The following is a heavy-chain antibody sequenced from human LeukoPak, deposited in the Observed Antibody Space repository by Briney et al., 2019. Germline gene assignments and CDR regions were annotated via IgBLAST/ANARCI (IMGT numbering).Heavy chain of an antibody. CDR2: VNHSGST. CDR1: GGSFSGYY. V-gene: IGHV4-34*01. D-gene: IGHD4-17*01. CDR3: ARERYGYWVSYWYFDL. Sequence: SETLSLTCAVYGGSFSGYYWSWIRQPPGKGLEGIGEVNHSGSTNYNPSLKSRVTISVDTSKNQFSLKLSSVTAADTAVYYCARERYGYWVSYWYFDLWGRGTLVTVSS. J-gene: IGHJ2*01.